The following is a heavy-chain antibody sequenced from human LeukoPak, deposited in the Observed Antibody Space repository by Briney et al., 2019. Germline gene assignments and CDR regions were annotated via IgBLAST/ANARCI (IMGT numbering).Heavy chain of an antibody. Sequence: SETLSLTCSVSGGSISRYYWGWIRQPPGTGLGGIGYIYYTGSTNYNTSLKSRLIMSVVTSYNHFSLKLCSLTAADTAVYYCARGKQLARWFDSWGQGTLVTVSS. J-gene: IGHJ5*01. V-gene: IGHV4-59*01. CDR3: ARGKQLARWFDS. CDR2: IYYTGST. D-gene: IGHD6-6*01. CDR1: GGSISRYY.